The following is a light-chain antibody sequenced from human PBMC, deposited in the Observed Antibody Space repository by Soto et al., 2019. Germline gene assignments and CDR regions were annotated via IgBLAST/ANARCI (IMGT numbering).Light chain of an antibody. V-gene: IGLV1-40*01. CDR2: GNS. Sequence: QSVLTQPPSVSGAPGQRVTISCTGSSSNIGAGYDVHWYQQLPGTAPKLLIYGNSNRPSGVPDRFSGSKSGTSASLAITGLQAEDEADYYCQSYDSSSVVFGGGTSSPS. CDR1: SSNIGAGYD. CDR3: QSYDSSSVV. J-gene: IGLJ2*01.